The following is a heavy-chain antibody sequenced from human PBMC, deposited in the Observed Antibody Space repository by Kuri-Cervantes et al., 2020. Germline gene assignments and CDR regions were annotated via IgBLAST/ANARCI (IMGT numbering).Heavy chain of an antibody. CDR1: GFTFSSYA. Sequence: GESLKISCAASGFTFSSYAMSWVRQAPGKGLEWVSAISGSGGSTYFADSVKGRITISRDNSKNTLYLQMNSLRTGDTGLYYCSTIGGIIWSAFTDVWGKGTTVTVSS. V-gene: IGHV3-23*01. CDR2: ISGSGGST. J-gene: IGHJ6*04. D-gene: IGHD3-3*01. CDR3: STIGGIIWSAFTDV.